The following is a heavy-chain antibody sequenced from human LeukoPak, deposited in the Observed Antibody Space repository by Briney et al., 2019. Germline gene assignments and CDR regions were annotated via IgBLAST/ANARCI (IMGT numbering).Heavy chain of an antibody. CDR2: ISAYNGNT. V-gene: IGHV1-18*01. Sequence: ASVKVSCKASGYTFTGYGISWVRQAPGQGLEWMGWISAYNGNTNYAQKLQGRVTMTTDTSTSTAYMELRSLRSDDTAVYYCARLVVPAAIPNDAFDIWGQGTMVTVSS. CDR3: ARLVVPAAIPNDAFDI. CDR1: GYTFTGYG. J-gene: IGHJ3*02. D-gene: IGHD2-2*01.